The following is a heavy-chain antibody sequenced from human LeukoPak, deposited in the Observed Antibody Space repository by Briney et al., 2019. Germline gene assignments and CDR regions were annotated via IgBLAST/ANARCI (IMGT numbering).Heavy chain of an antibody. CDR3: AKDSSSYDWGYMDV. CDR1: GFTFSTYA. Sequence: GGSLRLSCAASGFTFSTYAMSWVRQAPGKGLEWVSLIGGGDGRTRYADSVKGRFTISRGNSKNTLYLEMNSLRAEDTAVYYCAKDSSSYDWGYMDVWGKGTTVTISS. J-gene: IGHJ6*03. D-gene: IGHD3-22*01. V-gene: IGHV3-23*01. CDR2: IGGGDGRT.